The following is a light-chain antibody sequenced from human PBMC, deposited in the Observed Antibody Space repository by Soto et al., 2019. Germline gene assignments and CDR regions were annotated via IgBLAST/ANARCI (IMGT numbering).Light chain of an antibody. Sequence: EIVLTHSPGTLSLSPGERATLSCRASQSVSNNYLAWYQQKPGQAPRLLIYGASTRATGIPARFSGSGSGTDFTLTISRLEPEDFAVYSCQQYGSSPQTFGQGTKVDIK. CDR1: QSVSNNY. CDR2: GAS. V-gene: IGKV3-20*01. CDR3: QQYGSSPQT. J-gene: IGKJ1*01.